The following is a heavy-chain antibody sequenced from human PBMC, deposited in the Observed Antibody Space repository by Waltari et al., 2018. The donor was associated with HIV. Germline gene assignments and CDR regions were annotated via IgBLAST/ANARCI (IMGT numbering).Heavy chain of an antibody. Sequence: EVQLVESGGGFVQPGGSLRPPCAASGFTFRSYWMHWVRQAPGKGLVWVSCISSDGSTTNYADSVKGRLTISRDNAKNTLYLQMNSLRADDTAMYYCARENTMTYYDALDIWGQGTMVTVSS. CDR2: ISSDGSTT. V-gene: IGHV3-74*01. J-gene: IGHJ3*02. CDR1: GFTFRSYW. CDR3: ARENTMTYYDALDI. D-gene: IGHD4-17*01.